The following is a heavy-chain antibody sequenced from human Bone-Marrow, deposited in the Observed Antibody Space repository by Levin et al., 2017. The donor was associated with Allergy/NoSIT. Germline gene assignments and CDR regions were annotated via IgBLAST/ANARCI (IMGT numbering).Heavy chain of an antibody. V-gene: IGHV2-5*02. D-gene: IGHD5-24*01. J-gene: IGHJ4*02. Sequence: SGPTLVKPTQTLTLTCSFSGFSLNTSGVAVGWIRQPPGKALEWLTLIYWDDDKRYSPSLKSRLTITKDTSKNQVVLTLANVEPVDTATYYCARCRRDGYNLYFNSWGQGTQVTVSS. CDR2: IYWDDDK. CDR1: GFSLNTSGVA. CDR3: ARCRRDGYNLYFNS.